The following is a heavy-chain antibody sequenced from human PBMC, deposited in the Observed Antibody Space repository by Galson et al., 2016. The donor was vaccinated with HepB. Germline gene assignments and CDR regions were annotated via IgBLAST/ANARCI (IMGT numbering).Heavy chain of an antibody. CDR1: GGSISSGGYY. V-gene: IGHV4-31*03. D-gene: IGHD3-10*01. CDR3: ARGFGGVGWFDP. Sequence: LSLTCTVSGGSISSGGYYWSWIRQHPGKGLEWIGYVYYSGITYYNLSLKSRVTISEDTSKNQFSLKLSSVTAADTAVYYCARGFGGVGWFDPWGQGTLVTVAS. J-gene: IGHJ5*02. CDR2: VYYSGIT.